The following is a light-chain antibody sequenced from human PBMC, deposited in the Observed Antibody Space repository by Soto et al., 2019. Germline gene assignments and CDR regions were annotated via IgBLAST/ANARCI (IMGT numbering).Light chain of an antibody. J-gene: IGKJ1*01. CDR1: QSVVAT. V-gene: IGKV3-15*01. CDR2: GAS. CDR3: QQYADWPTT. Sequence: EIVLTQSPVTLSLSPWERASLSCRASQSVVATVAWYHQRPGQAPRLLISGASTRATGVPARVSASGSGTAFTPTITSLESDDFGVYYCQQYADWPTTFGQGTKVDIK.